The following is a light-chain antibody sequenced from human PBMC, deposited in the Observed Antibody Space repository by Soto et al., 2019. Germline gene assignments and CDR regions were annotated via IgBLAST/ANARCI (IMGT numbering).Light chain of an antibody. CDR1: QSVSSNY. CDR3: QQYGTSPPSVT. J-gene: IGKJ5*01. Sequence: EIVLTQSPGTLSLSPGERATPSCRASQSVSSNYLAWYQQKPGQAPRLLIYGASSRATGISDRFSGSGSGTDFTLTISRLEPEDFAVYYCQQYGTSPPSVTFGQGTRLEIK. V-gene: IGKV3-20*01. CDR2: GAS.